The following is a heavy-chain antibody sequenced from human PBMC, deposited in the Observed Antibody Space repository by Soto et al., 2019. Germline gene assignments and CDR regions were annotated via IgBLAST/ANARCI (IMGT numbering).Heavy chain of an antibody. J-gene: IGHJ4*02. CDR1: GGSFTSNNW. CDR3: ASRDPGTSVDY. Sequence: SETLSLTRAVSGGSFTSNNWWTWVRQPPGQGLEWIGEIYRTGSTNYNPSLKSRVTISLDKSENQFSLKVTSLTAADTAVYYCASRDPGTSVDYWGQGTLVTVSS. CDR2: IYRTGST. V-gene: IGHV4-4*02. D-gene: IGHD1-7*01.